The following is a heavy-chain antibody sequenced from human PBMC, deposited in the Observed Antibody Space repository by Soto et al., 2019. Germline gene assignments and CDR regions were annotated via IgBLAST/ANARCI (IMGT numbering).Heavy chain of an antibody. D-gene: IGHD3-9*01. V-gene: IGHV3-74*01. J-gene: IGHJ4*02. CDR1: GFAFSSYW. Sequence: EVQLVESGGGLVQPGGSLRLSCAASGFAFSSYWVHWVRQAPGKGLGWVSGINIDGSTTSYADSVRGRFTISRDNAKNTLYLQMNSLRAEDTAVYYCARVRNADWYFDSWGEGTLVTVSS. CDR2: INIDGSTT. CDR3: ARVRNADWYFDS.